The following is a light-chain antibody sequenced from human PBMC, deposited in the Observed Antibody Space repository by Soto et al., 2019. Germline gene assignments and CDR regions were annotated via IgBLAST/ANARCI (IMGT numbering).Light chain of an antibody. J-gene: IGKJ1*01. CDR2: DAS. Sequence: DIQMTQSPFSLSASVGDRVTITCRASQSISRWLAWYQQKPGKAPNLLIYDASSLQSGVPSRFSGSGSGTEFTLTIFSLQPDDFAVYYCQQYSNWPSWTFGQGTKVDIK. CDR3: QQYSNWPSWT. CDR1: QSISRW. V-gene: IGKV1-5*01.